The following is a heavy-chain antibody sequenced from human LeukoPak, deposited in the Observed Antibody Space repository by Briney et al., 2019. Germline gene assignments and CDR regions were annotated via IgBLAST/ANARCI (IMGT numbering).Heavy chain of an antibody. D-gene: IGHD3-10*01. CDR2: ISGSGGST. Sequence: PGGSLRLSCAASGFTFSSYGMSWVRQAPGKGLEWVSGISGSGGSTYYADSVKGRFTISRDKSKNTLYLQMNSLRAEDTAVYYCAKRNYYGSGSSKSPIDYWGQGTLVTVSS. CDR1: GFTFSSYG. V-gene: IGHV3-23*01. CDR3: AKRNYYGSGSSKSPIDY. J-gene: IGHJ4*02.